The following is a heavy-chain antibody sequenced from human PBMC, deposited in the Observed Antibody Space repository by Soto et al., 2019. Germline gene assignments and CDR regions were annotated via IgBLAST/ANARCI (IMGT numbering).Heavy chain of an antibody. D-gene: IGHD3-9*01. CDR2: IYPGDSDT. J-gene: IGHJ3*01. CDR1: GYSFTSYW. Sequence: PRESLKISCKGSGYSFTSYWIGWVRQMPGKGLEWMGIIYPGDSDTRYSPSFQGQVTISADKSISTAYLQWSSLKASDTAMYYCVFRRYFDTRDLFDFWAQRSIVLVAS. CDR3: VFRRYFDTRDLFDF. V-gene: IGHV5-51*01.